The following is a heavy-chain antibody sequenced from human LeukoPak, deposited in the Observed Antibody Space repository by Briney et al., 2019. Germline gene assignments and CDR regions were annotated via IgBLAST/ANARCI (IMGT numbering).Heavy chain of an antibody. Sequence: TGGSLRLSCAASGFTFSSYAMSWVRQAPGKGLEWVSAISGSGGSTYYADSVKGRFTISRDNSKNTLYLQKNSLRAEDTAVYYCAKDRDYYDSSGGFDYWGQGTLVTVSS. CDR3: AKDRDYYDSSGGFDY. J-gene: IGHJ4*02. V-gene: IGHV3-23*01. CDR1: GFTFSSYA. CDR2: ISGSGGST. D-gene: IGHD3-22*01.